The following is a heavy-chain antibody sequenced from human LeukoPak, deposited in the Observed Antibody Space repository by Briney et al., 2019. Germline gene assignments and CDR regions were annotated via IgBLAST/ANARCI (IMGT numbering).Heavy chain of an antibody. D-gene: IGHD4-11*01. CDR3: ARDSPVTAGPIDP. CDR1: GIAFSSFG. V-gene: IGHV3-33*01. J-gene: IGHJ5*02. Sequence: GGCLRLSCAASGIAFSSFGMHWVRQAPGKGLEWVAFIWYDGSQEHSASSVTGRFTISRDNSKNTLYLQMNSLRAEDTAVYYCARDSPVTAGPIDPWGQGALVTVSS. CDR2: IWYDGSQE.